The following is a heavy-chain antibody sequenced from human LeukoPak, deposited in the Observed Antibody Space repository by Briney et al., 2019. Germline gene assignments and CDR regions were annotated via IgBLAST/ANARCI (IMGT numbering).Heavy chain of an antibody. CDR3: ARVMGDFWSGYLYYYYYYYMDV. V-gene: IGHV1-46*01. CDR1: GYTFTSYY. D-gene: IGHD3-3*01. CDR2: INPSGGST. Sequence: ASVKVSCKASGYTFTSYYMHWVRQAPGQGLEWMGIINPSGGSTSYAQKFQGRVTMTRDMSTSTAYMELRSLRSDDTAVYYCARVMGDFWSGYLYYYYYYYMDVWGKGTTVTVSS. J-gene: IGHJ6*03.